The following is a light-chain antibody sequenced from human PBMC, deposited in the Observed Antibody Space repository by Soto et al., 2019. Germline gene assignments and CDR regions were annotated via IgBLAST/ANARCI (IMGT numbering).Light chain of an antibody. CDR3: QQYFEWPPMT. J-gene: IGKJ1*01. V-gene: IGKV3D-15*01. Sequence: EIVLTQYPGTLSLSPGESATLSCRAGQSVSSSYLAWYQQKPRQAPRLLIYDASTRATGIPARFSGSGSGTEFTLPISSLQSEDFVVYYCQQYFEWPPMTFGQGTKVDIK. CDR2: DAS. CDR1: QSVSSSY.